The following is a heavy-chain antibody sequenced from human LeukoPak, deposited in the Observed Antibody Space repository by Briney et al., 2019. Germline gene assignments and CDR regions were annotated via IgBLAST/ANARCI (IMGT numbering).Heavy chain of an antibody. J-gene: IGHJ4*02. D-gene: IGHD3-9*01. CDR3: AKVRLRYFDWLLGALDY. Sequence: TGGSLRLSCAASGFTFSSCAMSWVRQAPGKGLEWVSAISGSGGSTYYADSVKGRFTISRDNSKNTLYLQMNSLRAEDTAVYYCAKVRLRYFDWLLGALDYWGQGTLVTVSS. V-gene: IGHV3-23*01. CDR2: ISGSGGST. CDR1: GFTFSSCA.